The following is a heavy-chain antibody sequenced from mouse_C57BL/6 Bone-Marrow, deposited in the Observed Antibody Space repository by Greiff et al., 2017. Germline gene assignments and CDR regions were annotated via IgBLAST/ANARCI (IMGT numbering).Heavy chain of an antibody. CDR2: ISSGSSTI. CDR1: GFTFSDYG. Sequence: EVRLVESGGGLVKPGGSLKLSCAASGFTFSDYGMHWVRQAPEKGLEWVAYISSGSSTIYYADTVKGRFTISRGNAKNTLFLQMTSLRSEDTDMYYSARHDYDCPAWFAYWGQGTLVTVSA. J-gene: IGHJ3*01. CDR3: ARHDYDCPAWFAY. D-gene: IGHD2-4*01. V-gene: IGHV5-17*01.